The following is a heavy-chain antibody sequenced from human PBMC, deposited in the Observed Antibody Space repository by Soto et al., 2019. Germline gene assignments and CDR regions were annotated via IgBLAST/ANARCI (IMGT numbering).Heavy chain of an antibody. J-gene: IGHJ4*02. D-gene: IGHD3-9*01. Sequence: GGSLRLSCAASGFTFSSYAMSWVRQAPGKGLEWVSAISGSGGSTYYADSVKGRFTISRDNSKNTLYLQMNSLRAEDTAVYYCAKGEDILTGPNDYWGQRTLVTVSS. V-gene: IGHV3-23*01. CDR1: GFTFSSYA. CDR2: ISGSGGST. CDR3: AKGEDILTGPNDY.